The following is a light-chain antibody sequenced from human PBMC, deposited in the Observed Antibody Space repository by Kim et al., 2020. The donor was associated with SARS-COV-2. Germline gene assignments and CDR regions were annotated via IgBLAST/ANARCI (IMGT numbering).Light chain of an antibody. CDR3: QQSGTSPPVT. CDR1: QSVSNSY. J-gene: IGKJ4*01. Sequence: PGERAPRSCRASQSVSNSYLAWYQQKPAQAPRLLIFGASIRATGIPDRFSGSGSGTDFTLTISRLEPEDFAVYYCQQSGTSPPVTFGGGTKVDIK. V-gene: IGKV3-20*01. CDR2: GAS.